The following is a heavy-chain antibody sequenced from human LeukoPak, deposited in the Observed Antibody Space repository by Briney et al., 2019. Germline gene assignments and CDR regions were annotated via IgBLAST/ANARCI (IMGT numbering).Heavy chain of an antibody. D-gene: IGHD3-3*01. Sequence: ASVKVSCKASGYTFTSYGISWVRQAPGQGVEWMGWISAYNGNTNYAQKLQGRVTMTTDTSTSTAYMELRSLRSDDTAVYYCARGTYYDFWSGYLTKPDYYYGMDVWGQGTTVTVSS. V-gene: IGHV1-18*01. CDR3: ARGTYYDFWSGYLTKPDYYYGMDV. CDR2: ISAYNGNT. CDR1: GYTFTSYG. J-gene: IGHJ6*02.